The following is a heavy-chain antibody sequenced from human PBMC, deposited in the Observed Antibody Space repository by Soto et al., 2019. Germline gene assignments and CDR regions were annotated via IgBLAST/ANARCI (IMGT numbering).Heavy chain of an antibody. J-gene: IGHJ4*02. CDR1: GYTFTNYG. V-gene: IGHV1-2*02. D-gene: IGHD4-17*01. CDR2: ISPNSGGT. CDR3: ATTTVHFAPPAYLDS. Sequence: ASVKVSCKASGYTFTNYGIRWVRQAPGQGLQWMGWISPNSGGTNYAQTFQGRVSMTRDTSISTVYIQLSNLRSDDTAVYYCATTTVHFAPPAYLDSWGQGTLVTVSS.